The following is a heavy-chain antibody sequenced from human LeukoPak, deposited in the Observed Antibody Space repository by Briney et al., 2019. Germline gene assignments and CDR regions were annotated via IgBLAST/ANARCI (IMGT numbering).Heavy chain of an antibody. J-gene: IGHJ4*02. D-gene: IGHD5-24*01. CDR1: GGTFSSYG. Sequence: SVKVSCKASGGTFSSYGISWVRQAPGQGLEWMGGIIAIFGTANHAQKFQGRVTITADESTSTAYMELSSLRAEDTAVYFCARDWTMADIWGQGTLVTVSS. V-gene: IGHV1-69*01. CDR2: IIAIFGTA. CDR3: ARDWTMADI.